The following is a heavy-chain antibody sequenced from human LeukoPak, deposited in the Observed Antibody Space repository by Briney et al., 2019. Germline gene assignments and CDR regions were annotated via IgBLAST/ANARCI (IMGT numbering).Heavy chain of an antibody. CDR3: ASGLAPAGPDAFAI. V-gene: IGHV4-4*07. J-gene: IGHJ3*02. Sequence: SETLSLTCSVSGGSISSSYWSWIRQPAGKGLEWIGRIYTSGSTNYSPSLKSRVTISLDKSKNQFSLKLNSVTAADTAVYYCASGLAPAGPDAFAIWGQGTMVTVSS. D-gene: IGHD6-13*01. CDR2: IYTSGST. CDR1: GGSISSSY.